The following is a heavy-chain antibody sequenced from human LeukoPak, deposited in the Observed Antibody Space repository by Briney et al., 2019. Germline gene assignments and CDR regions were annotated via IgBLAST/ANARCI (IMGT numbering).Heavy chain of an antibody. J-gene: IGHJ4*02. V-gene: IGHV3-48*01. CDR1: GLTFSRYG. D-gene: IGHD3-22*01. CDR2: ITSSGSTI. Sequence: GGSLRLSCAASGLTFSRYGMNWVRQAPGKGLEWVSYITSSGSTIYYADSVKGRFTISRDNAKNSLYLQMNSLRAEDTAVYYCARDDRPYGITDFEYWGQGTLVTVSS. CDR3: ARDDRPYGITDFEY.